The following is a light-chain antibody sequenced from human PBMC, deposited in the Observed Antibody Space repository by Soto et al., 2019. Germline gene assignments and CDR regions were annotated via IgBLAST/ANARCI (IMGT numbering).Light chain of an antibody. J-gene: IGLJ1*01. V-gene: IGLV2-11*01. CDR2: DVS. CDR3: CSYAGSYTYV. CDR1: SSDVGGYNY. Sequence: QSALTQPRSVSGSPGQSVTISCTGTSSDVGGYNYVSWYQQHPGKAPKLMIYDVSKRPSRVPDRFSGSKSGNTASLTISGLQAEYEADYYCCSYAGSYTYVFGTGTKLTVL.